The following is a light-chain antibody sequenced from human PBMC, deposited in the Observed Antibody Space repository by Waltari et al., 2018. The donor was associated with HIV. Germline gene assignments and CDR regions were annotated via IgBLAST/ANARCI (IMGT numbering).Light chain of an antibody. Sequence: QSALTQPPSASGSPGQSVTISCTGTSSDVGGYNYVSWYQQHPGKAPKLMIYEVSKRPSGVPVRCSGSKSGNTASLTVSGLQAEDEADYYCSSYAGSAVFGTGTKVTVL. J-gene: IGLJ1*01. CDR2: EVS. V-gene: IGLV2-8*01. CDR1: SSDVGGYNY. CDR3: SSYAGSAV.